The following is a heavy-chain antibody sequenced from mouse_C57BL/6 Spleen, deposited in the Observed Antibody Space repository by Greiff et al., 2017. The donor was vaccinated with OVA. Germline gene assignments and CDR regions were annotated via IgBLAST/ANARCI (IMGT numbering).Heavy chain of an antibody. D-gene: IGHD1-1*01. CDR1: GFTFSSYA. Sequence: EVQGVESGEGLVKPGGSLKLSCAASGFTFSSYAMSWVRQTPEKRLEWVAYISSGGDYIYYADTVKGRFTISRDNARNTLYLQMSSLKSEDTAMYYCTRPPIYYYGSPSYYAMDYWGQGTSVTVSS. V-gene: IGHV5-9-1*02. CDR2: ISSGGDYI. CDR3: TRPPIYYYGSPSYYAMDY. J-gene: IGHJ4*01.